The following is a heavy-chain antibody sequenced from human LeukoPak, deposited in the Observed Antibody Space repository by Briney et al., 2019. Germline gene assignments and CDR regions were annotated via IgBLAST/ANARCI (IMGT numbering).Heavy chain of an antibody. CDR2: ISAYNGKT. V-gene: IGHV1-18*01. D-gene: IGHD3-3*01. J-gene: IGHJ5*02. CDR1: GYTFTSYG. Sequence: GASVKVSCKASGYTFTSYGITWVRQAPGQGLEWMGWISAYNGKTNYAQKLQGRVTMTTDTATSTAYMELSSLRSEDTAVYYCAAEITVGFWSGYYRNPWGQGTLVTVSS. CDR3: AAEITVGFWSGYYRNP.